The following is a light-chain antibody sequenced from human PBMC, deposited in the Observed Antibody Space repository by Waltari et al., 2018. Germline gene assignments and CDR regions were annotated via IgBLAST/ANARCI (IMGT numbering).Light chain of an antibody. CDR1: QSVSFD. CDR3: LQYNKWPYT. V-gene: IGKV3-15*01. Sequence: EIVMTQSPATLSVSPGERVALSCRASQSVSFDLAWYQQKPGQAPRLLIFGASTRATGIPARFSGSGSGTEFTLTISSQQSEDFAVYYCLQYNKWPYTFGQGTYLEIK. CDR2: GAS. J-gene: IGKJ2*01.